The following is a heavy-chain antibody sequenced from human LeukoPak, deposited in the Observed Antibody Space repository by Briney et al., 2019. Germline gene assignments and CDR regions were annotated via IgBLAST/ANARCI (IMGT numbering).Heavy chain of an antibody. CDR2: IQYDGSEK. CDR3: AKAASKRTDYGDYAFYYMDV. V-gene: IGHV3-30*02. CDR1: GFTFSSYG. Sequence: GGSLRLSCAVSGFTFSSYGMHWVRQAPGKGLEWVAFIQYDGSEKYYADSVKGRFTMSRDNSKNTLYLQMNSPRTEDTAVYYCAKAASKRTDYGDYAFYYMDVWGKGTTVTISS. J-gene: IGHJ6*03. D-gene: IGHD4-17*01.